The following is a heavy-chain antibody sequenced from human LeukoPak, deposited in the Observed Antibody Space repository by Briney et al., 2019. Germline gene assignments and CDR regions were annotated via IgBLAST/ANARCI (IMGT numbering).Heavy chain of an antibody. CDR1: GGSISSSSYY. CDR3: ARDLAARTNYDILTGYYKTGFDY. V-gene: IGHV4-39*07. D-gene: IGHD3-9*01. CDR2: IYYSGST. J-gene: IGHJ4*02. Sequence: SETLFLTCTVSGGSISSSSYYWGWIRQPPGKGLEWIGSIYYSGSTYYNPSLKSRVTISVDTSKNQFSLKLSSVTAADTAVYYCARDLAARTNYDILTGYYKTGFDYWGQGTLVTVSS.